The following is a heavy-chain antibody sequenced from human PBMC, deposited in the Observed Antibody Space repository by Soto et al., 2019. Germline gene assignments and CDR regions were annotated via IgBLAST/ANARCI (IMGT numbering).Heavy chain of an antibody. D-gene: IGHD3-3*01. V-gene: IGHV3-21*01. J-gene: IGHJ6*02. CDR1: GFTFSSYS. CDR3: ARGGYYDFWRGYMEYYYYGIDV. CDR2: ISSSSSYI. Sequence: GGSLRLSCAASGFTFSSYSMNRVRQAPGKGLEWVSSISSSSSYIYYADSVKGRFTISRDNAKNSLYLQMNSLRAEDTAMYYCARGGYYDFWRGYMEYYYYGIDVWGQGTTVTVSS.